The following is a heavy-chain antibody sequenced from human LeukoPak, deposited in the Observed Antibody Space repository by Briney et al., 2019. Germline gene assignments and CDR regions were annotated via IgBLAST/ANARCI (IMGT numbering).Heavy chain of an antibody. CDR1: GFTFSSYW. CDR3: AKNADRGAYCRGGSCYPYYYYYMDV. J-gene: IGHJ6*03. Sequence: TGGSLRLSCAASGFTFSSYWMHWVRQAPGKGLVWVSRINSDGSSTSYADSVKGRFTVSRDNSKNTLYLQMNSLTVEDTAIYYCAKNADRGAYCRGGSCYPYYYYYMDVWGTGTTVTISS. V-gene: IGHV3-74*01. D-gene: IGHD2-15*01. CDR2: INSDGSST.